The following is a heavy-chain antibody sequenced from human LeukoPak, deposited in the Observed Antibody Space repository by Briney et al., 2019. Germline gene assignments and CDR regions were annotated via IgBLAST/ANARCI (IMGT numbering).Heavy chain of an antibody. J-gene: IGHJ4*02. CDR2: IWYDGSNK. CDR3: AKDYPTPAH. CDR1: GFTFSSYG. Sequence: PGRSLRLSCAASGFTFSSYGMHWVRQAPGKGLEWVAVIWYDGSNKYYAESVKGRFTISRDNSKNTLYLQMNSLRAEDTAVYYRAKDYPTPAHWGQGTLVTVSS. V-gene: IGHV3-33*06.